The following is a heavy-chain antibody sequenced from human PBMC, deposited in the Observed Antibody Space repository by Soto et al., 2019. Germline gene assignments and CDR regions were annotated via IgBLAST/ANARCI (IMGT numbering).Heavy chain of an antibody. CDR1: GYTFTGYY. V-gene: IGHV1-2*04. CDR3: ARQAGFPGSGYCSSTSCYKYYYYYGMDV. J-gene: IGHJ6*02. D-gene: IGHD2-2*01. Sequence: ASVKVSCKASGYTFTGYYMHWVRQAPGQGLEWMGWINPNSGGTNYAQKFQGWVTMTRDTSISTAYMELSRLRSDDTAVYYCARQAGFPGSGYCSSTSCYKYYYYYGMDVWAQGTKVTVSS. CDR2: INPNSGGT.